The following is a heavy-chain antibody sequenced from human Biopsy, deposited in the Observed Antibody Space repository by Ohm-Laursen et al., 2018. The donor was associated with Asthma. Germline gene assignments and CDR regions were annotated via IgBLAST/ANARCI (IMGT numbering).Heavy chain of an antibody. CDR2: ITGDGSQK. CDR3: ARDAPTGGYIDY. V-gene: IGHV3-7*01. Sequence: SLRLSCTAPGFTFGNFWMSWGRQTPGKGLEWVATITGDGSQKFYVDSVTGRFTISRDNPRNSLYLQMNSLRAEDTAVYYCARDAPTGGYIDYWGLGTLVTVSS. J-gene: IGHJ4*02. D-gene: IGHD7-27*01. CDR1: GFTFGNFW.